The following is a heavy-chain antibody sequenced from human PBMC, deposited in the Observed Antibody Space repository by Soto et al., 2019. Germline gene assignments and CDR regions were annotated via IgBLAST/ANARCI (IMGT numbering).Heavy chain of an antibody. V-gene: IGHV4-39*01. J-gene: IGHJ6*02. CDR2: IYYSGST. Sequence: PSETLSLTXTVSGGSISSSSYYWGWIRQPPGKGLEWIGSIYYSGSTYYNPSLKSRVTISVDTSKNQFSLKLSSVTAADTAVYYCASLLWFGEDVWGQGTTVTVSS. CDR1: GGSISSSSYY. CDR3: ASLLWFGEDV. D-gene: IGHD3-10*01.